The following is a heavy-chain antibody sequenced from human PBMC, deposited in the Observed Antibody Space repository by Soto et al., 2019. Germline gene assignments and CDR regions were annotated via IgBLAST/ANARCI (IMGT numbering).Heavy chain of an antibody. V-gene: IGHV3-33*01. CDR2: IWYDGSNK. D-gene: IGHD1-1*01. CDR1: GFTFSSYG. Sequence: QVQLVESGGGVVQPGRSLRLSCAASGFTFSSYGMHWVRQAPGKGLEWVAVIWYDGSNKYYADSVKGRFTISRDNSKNTLYLQMNSLRAEDTAVYYCARNWNPHGFYYYGMDVWGQGTTVTVSS. J-gene: IGHJ6*02. CDR3: ARNWNPHGFYYYGMDV.